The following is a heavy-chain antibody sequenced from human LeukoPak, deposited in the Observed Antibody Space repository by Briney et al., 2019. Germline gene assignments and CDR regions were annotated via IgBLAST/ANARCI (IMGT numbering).Heavy chain of an antibody. CDR1: GYTFTGYY. J-gene: IGHJ4*02. CDR3: ARGTRSEVVTALSHYYFDY. D-gene: IGHD2-21*02. CDR2: INPKSGGT. Sequence: ASVKVSCKASGYTFTGYYMHWVRQAPGQGPEWMGWINPKSGGTSFAQNLQGRVTMTRDTSISTAYMELSRLRSDDTAVYYCARGTRSEVVTALSHYYFDYWGQGTLVTVSS. V-gene: IGHV1-2*02.